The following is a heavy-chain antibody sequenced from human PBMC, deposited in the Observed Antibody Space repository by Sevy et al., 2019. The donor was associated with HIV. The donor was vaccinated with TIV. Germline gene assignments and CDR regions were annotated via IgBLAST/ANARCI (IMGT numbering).Heavy chain of an antibody. V-gene: IGHV1-2*02. J-gene: IGHJ4*02. D-gene: IGHD3-10*01. CDR1: GYTFTGYY. Sequence: ASVKVSCKASGYTFTGYYMHWVRQAPGQGLEWMGWINPNSGGTNYAQKFQGRVTMTRETSISTAYMELSRLSSDDTAVYYCARDLVRGTFDYWGQGTLVTVSS. CDR3: ARDLVRGTFDY. CDR2: INPNSGGT.